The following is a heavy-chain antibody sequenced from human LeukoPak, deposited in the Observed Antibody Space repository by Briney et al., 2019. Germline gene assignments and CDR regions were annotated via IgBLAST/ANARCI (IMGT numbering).Heavy chain of an antibody. D-gene: IGHD5-24*01. CDR3: ARGKWLQLRDYYYYGLDV. CDR1: GGSFSGYH. V-gene: IGHV4-34*01. J-gene: IGHJ6*02. CDR2: INHSGST. Sequence: SETLSLTCAVYGGSFSGYHRNWIRQPPGKGLEWIGEINHSGSTNYNPSLKSRVTISVDTSKNQFSLKLSSVTAADTAVYYCARGKWLQLRDYYYYGLDVWGQGTTVTVSS.